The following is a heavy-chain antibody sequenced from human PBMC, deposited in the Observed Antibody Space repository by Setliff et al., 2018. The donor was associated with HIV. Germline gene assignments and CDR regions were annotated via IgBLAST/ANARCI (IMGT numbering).Heavy chain of an antibody. V-gene: IGHV4-59*01. Sequence: SETLSLTCTVSGGSISGFYWSWIRQTPGKGLEWIGYVYSSGSTKYNPPLKSRVTISLDTSKNQFSLKVTSVAAADTAVYYCARSLDYGDCYYFDYWGQGTLVTVTS. J-gene: IGHJ4*02. CDR3: ARSLDYGDCYYFDY. CDR2: VYSSGST. D-gene: IGHD4-17*01. CDR1: GGSISGFY.